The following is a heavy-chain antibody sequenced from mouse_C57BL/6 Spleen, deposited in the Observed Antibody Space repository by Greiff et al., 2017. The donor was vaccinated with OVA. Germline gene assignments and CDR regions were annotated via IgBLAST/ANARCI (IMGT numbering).Heavy chain of an antibody. CDR3: ASPNYYVSSYNYAMDY. V-gene: IGHV14-3*01. CDR2: IDPANGNT. CDR1: GFNIKNTY. J-gene: IGHJ4*01. Sequence: VQLQQSVAELVRPGASVKLSCTASGFNIKNTYMHWVKQRPEQGLEWIGRIDPANGNTKYAPKFQGKATITADTSSNTAYLQLSSLTSEDTAIYYCASPNYYVSSYNYAMDYWGQGTSVTVSS. D-gene: IGHD1-1*01.